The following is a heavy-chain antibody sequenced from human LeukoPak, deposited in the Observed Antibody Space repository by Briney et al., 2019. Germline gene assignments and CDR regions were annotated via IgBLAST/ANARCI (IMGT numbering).Heavy chain of an antibody. CDR1: GFTFSSYA. V-gene: IGHV3-23*01. CDR2: ISGSGGST. CDR3: AKDQYQLLVRSYYYYGMDV. Sequence: GGSLRLSCAASGFTFSSYAMSWVRRAPGKGLEWVSAISGSGGSTYYADSVKGRFTISRDNSKNMLYLQMNSLRAEDTAVYYCAKDQYQLLVRSYYYYGMDVWGKGTTVTVSS. D-gene: IGHD2-2*01. J-gene: IGHJ6*04.